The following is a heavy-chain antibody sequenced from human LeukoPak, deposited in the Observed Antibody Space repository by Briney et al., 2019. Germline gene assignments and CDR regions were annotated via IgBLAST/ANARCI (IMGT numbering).Heavy chain of an antibody. Sequence: PSETLSLTCAVYGGSFSGYYWSWIRQPPGKGLEWIGEINHSGSTNYNPSLKSRVTISIDTSKNQFSLKLSSVTAADTAVYYCARAHYDFWSGHYFDYWGQGTLVTVSS. CDR2: INHSGST. CDR1: GGSFSGYY. CDR3: ARAHYDFWSGHYFDY. J-gene: IGHJ4*02. V-gene: IGHV4-34*01. D-gene: IGHD3-3*01.